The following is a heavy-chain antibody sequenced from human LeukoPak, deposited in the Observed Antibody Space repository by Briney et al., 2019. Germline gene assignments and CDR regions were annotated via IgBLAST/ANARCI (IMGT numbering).Heavy chain of an antibody. V-gene: IGHV3-21*01. Sequence: GGSLRLSCAASRFTFSSYSMNWVRQAPGKGLEWVSSISSSGSYIYHADSVKGRFTISRDNAKNSLYLQMNSLRAEDTAVYYCARVGHWLKLLYDYFDLDVWLKGTTVTVSS. J-gene: IGHJ6*03. D-gene: IGHD6-19*01. CDR3: ARVGHWLKLLYDYFDLDV. CDR2: ISSSGSYI. CDR1: RFTFSSYS.